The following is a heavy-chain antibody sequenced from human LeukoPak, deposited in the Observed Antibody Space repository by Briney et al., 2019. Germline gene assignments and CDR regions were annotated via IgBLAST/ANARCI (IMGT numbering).Heavy chain of an antibody. J-gene: IGHJ4*02. CDR2: IYSGGST. CDR1: GFTVSSNY. Sequence: GGSLRLSCAASGFTVSSNYMSWVRQAPGKGLEWVSVIYSGGSTYYADSVKGRFTISRDNSKNTLYLQMNSLIAEDTAVYYCAREVNGGDCLDYWGQGTLVTVSS. CDR3: AREVNGGDCLDY. D-gene: IGHD2-21*01. V-gene: IGHV3-66*02.